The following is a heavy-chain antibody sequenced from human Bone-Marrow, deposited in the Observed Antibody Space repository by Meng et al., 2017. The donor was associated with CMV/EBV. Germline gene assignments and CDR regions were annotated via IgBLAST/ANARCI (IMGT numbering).Heavy chain of an antibody. Sequence: SDNSASWDRVRRSPSRGLEWLRRTYYRSKVYNDYAVSVKSRMTINPDTSKNQFSLQLNSVTPEDTAVYYCARDPTYSSGWGYNWFDPWGQGTLVTVSS. J-gene: IGHJ5*02. CDR3: ARDPTYSSGWGYNWFDP. CDR1: SDNSAS. D-gene: IGHD6-19*01. CDR2: TYYRSKVYN. V-gene: IGHV6-1*01.